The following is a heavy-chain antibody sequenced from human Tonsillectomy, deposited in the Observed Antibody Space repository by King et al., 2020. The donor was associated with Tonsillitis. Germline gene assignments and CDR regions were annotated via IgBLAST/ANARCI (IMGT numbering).Heavy chain of an antibody. CDR3: ARGRDYYDSSGYYGNFDY. CDR2: INHSGST. V-gene: IGHV4-34*01. J-gene: IGHJ4*02. D-gene: IGHD3-22*01. CDR1: GGSFSGYY. Sequence: VQLQQWGAGLLKPSETLSLTCAVYGGSFSGYYWSWIRQPPGKGLEWIGEINHSGSTNYNPSLKSRVTISVDTSKNRFSLKLSSVTAADTAVYYCARGRDYYDSSGYYGNFDYWGQGTLVTVSS.